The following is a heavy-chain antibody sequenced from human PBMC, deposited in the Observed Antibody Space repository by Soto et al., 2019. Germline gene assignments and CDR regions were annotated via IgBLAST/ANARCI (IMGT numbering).Heavy chain of an antibody. D-gene: IGHD2-2*01. CDR1: GFTFDDYG. CDR2: INWNGGST. V-gene: IGHV3-20*01. J-gene: IGHJ6*03. Sequence: GGSLRLSCAASGFTFDDYGMSWVRQAPGKGLEWVSGINWNGGSTGYADSVKGRFTISRDNAKNSLYLQMNSLRAEDTALYHCARLPPGYCSSTSCYLPYYYYYMDVWGKGTTVTVSS. CDR3: ARLPPGYCSSTSCYLPYYYYYMDV.